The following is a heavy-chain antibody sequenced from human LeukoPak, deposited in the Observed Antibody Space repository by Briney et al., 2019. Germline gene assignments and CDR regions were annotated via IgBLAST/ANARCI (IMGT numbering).Heavy chain of an antibody. J-gene: IGHJ4*02. V-gene: IGHV3-21*01. Sequence: GGSLRLSCAASGLTFSSYSMNWVRQAPGKGLEWVSSISSSSSYIYYADSVKGRFTISRDNAKNSLYLQMNSLRAEDTAVYYCARGQASAFDYWGQGNLVTVSS. CDR2: ISSSSSYI. CDR3: ARGQASAFDY. CDR1: GLTFSSYS.